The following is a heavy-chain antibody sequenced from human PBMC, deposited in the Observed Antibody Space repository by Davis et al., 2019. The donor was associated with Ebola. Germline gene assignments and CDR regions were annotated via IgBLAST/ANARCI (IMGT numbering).Heavy chain of an antibody. J-gene: IGHJ6*02. V-gene: IGHV4-39*07. D-gene: IGHD4-17*01. CDR3: ARGNYGDYIVLYYYNMDV. CDR1: GASISNTDGYF. CDR2: IFYSGTP. Sequence: SETLSLTCTVSGASISNTDGYFWAWIRQPPGKGLEWIGSIFYSGTPYYNPSLKSRVTMSVDTSKNQFSLKLSAVTAADTAVYYCARGNYGDYIVLYYYNMDVWGQGTTVTVSS.